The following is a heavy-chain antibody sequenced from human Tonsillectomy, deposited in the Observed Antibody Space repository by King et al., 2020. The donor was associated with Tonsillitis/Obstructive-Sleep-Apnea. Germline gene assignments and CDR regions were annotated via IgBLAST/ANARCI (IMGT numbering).Heavy chain of an antibody. D-gene: IGHD2-2*01. J-gene: IGHJ4*02. CDR2: IWYDGSNK. V-gene: IGHV3-33*01. CDR1: GFTFSSYG. CDR3: ARGECNNTCCYLVDY. Sequence: VQLVESGGGVVQPGRSLRLSCAASGFTFSSYGMHWVRQAPGKGLEWVAVIWYDGSNKYYADSVKGRFTISRDNSKNTLFLQMNSLRAEDTAVYYCARGECNNTCCYLVDYWGQGTLVSVSS.